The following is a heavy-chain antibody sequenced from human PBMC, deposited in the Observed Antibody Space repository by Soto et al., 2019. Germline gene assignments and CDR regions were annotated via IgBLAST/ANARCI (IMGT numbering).Heavy chain of an antibody. Sequence: GESLKISCKGSGYSFTSYWIGWVRQMPGKGLEWMGIIYPGDSDTRYSPSFQGQVTISADKSISTAYLQWSSLKASDTATYYCARHSTPDYDFWSGYYGYGMDVWGQGTTVTVSS. V-gene: IGHV5-51*01. D-gene: IGHD3-3*01. CDR1: GYSFTSYW. CDR2: IYPGDSDT. J-gene: IGHJ6*02. CDR3: ARHSTPDYDFWSGYYGYGMDV.